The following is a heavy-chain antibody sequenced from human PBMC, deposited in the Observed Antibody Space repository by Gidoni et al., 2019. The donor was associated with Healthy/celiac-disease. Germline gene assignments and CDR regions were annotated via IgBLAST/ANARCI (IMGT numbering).Heavy chain of an antibody. J-gene: IGHJ4*02. CDR3: ARIQNWNDGVESYYFDY. D-gene: IGHD1-1*01. Sequence: QVTLKESGPVLVKPTDTLTLSGTAAGVSRSNARTGVSWLRQLPGQALEWLAHIFSNDETSYSTSRKSRLTISKDTSKNQVVLTMTNMDPVDTATDYGARIQNWNDGVESYYFDYWGQGTLVTVSS. V-gene: IGHV2-26*01. CDR2: IFSNDET. CDR1: GVSRSNARTG.